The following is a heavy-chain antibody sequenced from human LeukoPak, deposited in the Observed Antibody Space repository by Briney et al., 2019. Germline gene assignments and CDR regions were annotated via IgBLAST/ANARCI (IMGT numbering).Heavy chain of an antibody. Sequence: SQTLSLTCTVSGGSISSGGYYWSWIRQHPGKGLEWIGYIYYSGSTYYNPSLKSRVTISVDTSKNQFSLKLSSVTAADTAVYYCARHVGYYYDSSGYYDSRFDYWGQGTLVTVSS. CDR2: IYYSGST. CDR3: ARHVGYYYDSSGYYDSRFDY. J-gene: IGHJ4*02. V-gene: IGHV4-31*03. D-gene: IGHD3-22*01. CDR1: GGSISSGGYY.